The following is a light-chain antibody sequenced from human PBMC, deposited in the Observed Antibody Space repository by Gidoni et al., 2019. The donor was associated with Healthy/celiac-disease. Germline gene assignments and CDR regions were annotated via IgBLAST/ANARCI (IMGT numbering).Light chain of an antibody. CDR2: STN. CDR3: VLYMGSGIDVV. J-gene: IGLJ2*01. Sequence: QTVVTQEPSFSVSPGGTLTLTCGLSSGSVSTSDYPSLYPQTPGQAPRTLIYSTNTRSSGVPDRFSGSILGNKAALTITGAQADDESDYYCVLYMGSGIDVVFGGGTKLTVL. CDR1: SGSVSTSDY. V-gene: IGLV8-61*01.